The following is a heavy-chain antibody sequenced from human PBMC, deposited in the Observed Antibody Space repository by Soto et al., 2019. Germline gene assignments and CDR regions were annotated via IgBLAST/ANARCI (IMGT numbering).Heavy chain of an antibody. CDR1: GFTFSSYA. Sequence: EVQLLESGGGLVQPGGSLRLSCAASGFTFSSYAMSWVRQAPGKGLEWVSAISGSGGSTYYADSVKGRFTISRDNSKNTPYLQMNSLRAEDTAVYYYANDKAIAAAGRVFDYWGQGTLVTVSS. J-gene: IGHJ4*02. CDR3: ANDKAIAAAGRVFDY. D-gene: IGHD6-13*01. V-gene: IGHV3-23*01. CDR2: ISGSGGST.